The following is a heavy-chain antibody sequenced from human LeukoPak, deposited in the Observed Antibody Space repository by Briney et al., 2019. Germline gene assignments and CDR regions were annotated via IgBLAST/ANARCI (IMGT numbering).Heavy chain of an antibody. CDR1: GFTFSSYS. D-gene: IGHD3-22*01. J-gene: IGHJ4*02. CDR2: ISSSSSYI. V-gene: IGHV3-21*04. Sequence: GGSLRLSCAASGFTFSSYSMNWVRQAPGKGLEWVSSISSSSSYIYYADSVKGRFTISRDNSKNTLYLQMNSLRAEDTAVYYCARFCDYYDSSGPSCIECWGQGTLVTVSS. CDR3: ARFCDYYDSSGPSCIEC.